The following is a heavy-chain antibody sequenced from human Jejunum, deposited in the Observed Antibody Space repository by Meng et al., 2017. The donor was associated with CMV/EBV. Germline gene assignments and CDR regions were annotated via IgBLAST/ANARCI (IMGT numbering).Heavy chain of an antibody. Sequence: CKASGSPFPDYYIHWVRQAPGQGLEWMGWMNTKNGGTNFAQKFQGRVTMTRDTSISTAYMELSRLSTDDTAVYYCGRGVGTSWLDPWGQGALVTVSS. D-gene: IGHD1-14*01. CDR1: GSPFPDYY. V-gene: IGHV1-2*02. CDR3: GRGVGTSWLDP. CDR2: MNTKNGGT. J-gene: IGHJ5*02.